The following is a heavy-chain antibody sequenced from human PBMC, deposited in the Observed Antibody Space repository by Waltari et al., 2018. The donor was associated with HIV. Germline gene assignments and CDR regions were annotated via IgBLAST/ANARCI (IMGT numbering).Heavy chain of an antibody. V-gene: IGHV1-3*01. Sequence: QVQLVQSGAEVKKTGASVKVSCKASGYTFTTYTVQWVRQAPGQRLEWMGGINSVNGTTKSSQKFQGRVTSTRDTSASTAYMELSSLRSEDTAVYYCARDSGFDYWGQGTLVTVSS. CDR1: GYTFTTYT. CDR3: ARDSGFDY. CDR2: INSVNGTT. D-gene: IGHD6-25*01. J-gene: IGHJ4*02.